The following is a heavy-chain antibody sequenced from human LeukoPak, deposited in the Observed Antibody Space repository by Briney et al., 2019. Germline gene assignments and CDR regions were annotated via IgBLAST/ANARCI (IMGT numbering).Heavy chain of an antibody. V-gene: IGHV1-69*05. D-gene: IGHD4-23*01. Sequence: GSSVKVSCKASGGTFSSYAISWVRQAPGQGLEWMGMIIPIFGTANYAQKFQGRVTITTDESTSTAYMELSSLRSEDTAVYYCARTYGDNSFNYWGHGTLVSVSS. CDR3: ARTYGDNSFNY. CDR1: GGTFSSYA. J-gene: IGHJ4*01. CDR2: IIPIFGTA.